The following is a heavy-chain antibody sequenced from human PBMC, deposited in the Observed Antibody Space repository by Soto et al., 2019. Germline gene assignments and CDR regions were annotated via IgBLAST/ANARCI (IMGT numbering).Heavy chain of an antibody. CDR3: ARRERAAGTDWWFDP. CDR1: GGSISSSSFH. D-gene: IGHD6-13*01. Sequence: QLQLQESGPGLVKPSETLSLTCTVSGGSISSSSFHWGWIRQPPGKGLEGIGSIYYSGSTYYSPSLKNRVTISVDTSKNQFSLKLSSVTAADTAVYYCARRERAAGTDWWFDPWGQGTLLTVSS. J-gene: IGHJ5*02. V-gene: IGHV4-39*01. CDR2: IYYSGST.